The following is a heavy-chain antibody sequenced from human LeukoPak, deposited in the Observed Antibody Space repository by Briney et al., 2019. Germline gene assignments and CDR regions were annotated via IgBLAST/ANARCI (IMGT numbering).Heavy chain of an antibody. CDR1: GFTFSSYT. CDR2: ISSSSSYI. CDR3: ASAAAGTGDYFDY. D-gene: IGHD6-13*01. V-gene: IGHV3-21*01. Sequence: PGGSLRLSCAASGFTFSSYTMNWVRQAPGKGLEWVSSISSSSSYIYYADSLKGRFTISRDNAKNSLYLQMNSLRAEDTAVYYCASAAAGTGDYFDYWGQGTLVTVSS. J-gene: IGHJ4*02.